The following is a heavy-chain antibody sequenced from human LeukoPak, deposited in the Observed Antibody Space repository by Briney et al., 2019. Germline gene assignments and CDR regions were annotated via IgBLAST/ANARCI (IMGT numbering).Heavy chain of an antibody. CDR3: AREQSGWLFDY. V-gene: IGHV3-7*01. J-gene: IGHJ4*02. CDR2: IKEDGSEK. D-gene: IGHD5-12*01. Sequence: PGGSLRLSCAASGFTFSRYWMSWVRQAPGKGLEWVANIKEDGSEKNYVDSVKGRFTISRDNAKNSLYLQMNSLRAEDTAVYYCAREQSGWLFDYWGRGTLVTVSS. CDR1: GFTFSRYW.